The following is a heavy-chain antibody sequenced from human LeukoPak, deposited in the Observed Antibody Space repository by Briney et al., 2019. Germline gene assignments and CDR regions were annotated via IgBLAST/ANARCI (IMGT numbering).Heavy chain of an antibody. J-gene: IGHJ4*02. D-gene: IGHD5-18*01. CDR1: GFTFSSYS. CDR3: ARAPYGYPYYFDY. V-gene: IGHV3-21*01. Sequence: GGSLRLSCAASGFTFSSYSMNWVRQAPGKGLEWVSSINSSNSYIFYADSLKGRFTISRDNAKNLLYLQMNSLRAEDTAVYYCARAPYGYPYYFDYWGQGTLVTVSS. CDR2: INSSNSYI.